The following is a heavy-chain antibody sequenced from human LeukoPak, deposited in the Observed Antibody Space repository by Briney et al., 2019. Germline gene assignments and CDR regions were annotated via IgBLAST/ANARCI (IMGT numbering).Heavy chain of an antibody. D-gene: IGHD3-3*01. CDR3: ARTYYDFWRSPYYYYYYYMDV. Sequence: PSETLSLTRAVYGGSFSGYYWSWIRQPPGKGLEWIGEINHSGSTNYNPSLKSRVTISVDTSKNQFSLKLSSVTAADTAVYYCARTYYDFWRSPYYYYYYYMDVWGKGTTVTVSS. CDR1: GGSFSGYY. J-gene: IGHJ6*03. V-gene: IGHV4-34*01. CDR2: INHSGST.